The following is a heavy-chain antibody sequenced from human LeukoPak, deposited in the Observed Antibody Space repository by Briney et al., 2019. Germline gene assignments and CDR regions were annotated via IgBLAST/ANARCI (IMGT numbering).Heavy chain of an antibody. D-gene: IGHD3-10*01. CDR2: INHSGST. CDR3: ARDRGPDDAFDI. J-gene: IGHJ3*02. Sequence: PSETLSLTCAVYGGSFSGYYWSWIRQPPGKGLEWIGEINHSGSTNYNPSLKSRVTISVDTSKNQFSLKLSSVTAADTAVYYCARDRGPDDAFDIWGQGTMVTVSS. CDR1: GGSFSGYY. V-gene: IGHV4-34*01.